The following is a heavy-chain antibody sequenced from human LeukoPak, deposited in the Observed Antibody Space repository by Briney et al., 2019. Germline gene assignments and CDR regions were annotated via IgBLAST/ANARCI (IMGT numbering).Heavy chain of an antibody. CDR3: ARGGSSSWYSGSSYYFDY. CDR2: IYHSGST. D-gene: IGHD6-13*01. Sequence: SETLSLTCTVSGGSISSYYWSWIRQPPGKGLEWIGSIYHSGSTYYNPSLKSRVTISVDTSKNQFSLKLSSVTAADTAVYYCARGGSSSWYSGSSYYFDYWGQGTLVTVSS. V-gene: IGHV4-38-2*02. CDR1: GGSISSYY. J-gene: IGHJ4*02.